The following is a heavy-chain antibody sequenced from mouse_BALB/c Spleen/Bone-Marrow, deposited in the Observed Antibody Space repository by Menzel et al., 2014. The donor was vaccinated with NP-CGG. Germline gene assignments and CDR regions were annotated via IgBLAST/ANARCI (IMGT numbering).Heavy chain of an antibody. CDR3: ARGDDYVSWFAY. CDR2: INTNGGDT. V-gene: IGHV5-6-3*01. D-gene: IGHD2-4*01. CDR1: GFTFSSYG. Sequence: EVKLMESGGGLVQPGGSLKLSCAASGFTFSSYGMSWVRQTPDKRLEFVATINTNGGDTYYPDSVKGRFTISRDNAKNTLYLQMSSLKSEGTAMYYCARGDDYVSWFAYWGQGTLVTVSA. J-gene: IGHJ3*01.